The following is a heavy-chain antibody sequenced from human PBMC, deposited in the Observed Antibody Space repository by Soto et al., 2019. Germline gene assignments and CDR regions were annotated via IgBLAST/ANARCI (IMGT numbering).Heavy chain of an antibody. CDR3: FRSNSWCFDY. CDR2: LKYDGTTT. V-gene: IGHV3-74*01. J-gene: IGHJ4*02. CDR1: GFTLSHYW. D-gene: IGHD2-8*02. Sequence: EVQLLESGGGLVQPGGTLTLSCAASGFTLSHYWMHWVRQVPGRGLVWVSRLKYDGTTTSYADSVKGRFTISRDNAKNTVDLQMSRLRAEDTATYYCFRSNSWCFDYWGQGTVVTVSS.